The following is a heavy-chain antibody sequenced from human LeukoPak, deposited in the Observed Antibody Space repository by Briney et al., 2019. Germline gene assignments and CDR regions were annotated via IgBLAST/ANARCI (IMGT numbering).Heavy chain of an antibody. V-gene: IGHV1-8*03. Sequence: ASVKVSCKGSGYTFSTYDMNGVRQAAGQRLEWMGWMNPNSGNTGYAQKFQGRLTITRIASISTAYMELSSLRSDDTAVYYCARTKPDNSEIYNWGQGTLVTVSS. CDR3: ARTKPDNSEIYN. CDR2: MNPNSGNT. CDR1: GYTFSTYD. D-gene: IGHD3-22*01. J-gene: IGHJ4*02.